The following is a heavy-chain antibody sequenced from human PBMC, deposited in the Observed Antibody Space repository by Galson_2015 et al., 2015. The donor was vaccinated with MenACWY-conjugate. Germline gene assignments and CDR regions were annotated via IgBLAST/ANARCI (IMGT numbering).Heavy chain of an antibody. Sequence: SLRLSCAASGFSFDLYAIHWVRQAPGKGLQWVAVISSDGSRKNYEDSVKGRFTISRDNSNKKVYLKINSLRSEDTAVYYCATDRYSYSWSPFYWGQGVLVTVSS. J-gene: IGHJ4*02. V-gene: IGHV3-30*11. CDR3: ATDRYSYSWSPFY. D-gene: IGHD5-24*01. CDR1: GFSFDLYA. CDR2: ISSDGSRK.